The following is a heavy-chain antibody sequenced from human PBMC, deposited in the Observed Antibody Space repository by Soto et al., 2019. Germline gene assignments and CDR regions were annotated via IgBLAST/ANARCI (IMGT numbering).Heavy chain of an antibody. J-gene: IGHJ4*02. CDR1: GFTFDDYA. D-gene: IGHD6-19*01. V-gene: IGHV3-9*01. Sequence: EVQLVESGGGLVQPGRSLRLSCAASGFTFDDYAMHWVRQAPGKGLEWVSGISWNSGSIGYADSVKGRFTISRDNAKNSLFLQMNSLRAEDTALYYCTKDRGGWSYYFDYWGQGTLVTVSS. CDR2: ISWNSGSI. CDR3: TKDRGGWSYYFDY.